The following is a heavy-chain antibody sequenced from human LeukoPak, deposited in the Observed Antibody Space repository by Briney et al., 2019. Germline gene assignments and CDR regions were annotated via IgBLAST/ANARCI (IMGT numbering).Heavy chain of an antibody. Sequence: GGSLRLSFSASGFTFSSYWMSWVRQAPGKGLEWGANMNRDGSEKHYVDSVKGRFTISRDNAKNLLFLQMNNLRAEDTAVYYCARGSKVGAKGDDYWGQGTLVTVSS. V-gene: IGHV3-7*01. CDR2: MNRDGSEK. CDR1: GFTFSSYW. J-gene: IGHJ4*02. D-gene: IGHD1-26*01. CDR3: ARGSKVGAKGDDY.